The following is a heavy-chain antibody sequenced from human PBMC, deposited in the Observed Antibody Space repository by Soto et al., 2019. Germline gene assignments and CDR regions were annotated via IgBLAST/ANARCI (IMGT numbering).Heavy chain of an antibody. CDR3: ARAGGGIPKYYYYYGMDV. D-gene: IGHD6-13*01. J-gene: IGHJ6*02. V-gene: IGHV4-34*01. CDR2: INHSGST. CDR1: GGSFSGYY. Sequence: SETLSLTCAVYGGSFSGYYWSWIRQPPGKGLEWIGEINHSGSTNYNPSLKSRVTISVDTSKNQFSLKLSSVTAADTAVYYCARAGGGIPKYYYYYGMDVXGQGTTVTVSS.